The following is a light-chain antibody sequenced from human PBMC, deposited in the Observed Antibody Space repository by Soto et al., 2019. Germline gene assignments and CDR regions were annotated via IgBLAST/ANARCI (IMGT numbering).Light chain of an antibody. V-gene: IGKV3-20*01. CDR2: GAS. Sequence: EIVLTPSPGTLSLSPGERATLSCRASQSVSSSYLAWYQQKPGQAPRLLIYGASSRATGIPDRFSGSGSGTDFTLTISRLEPEDCAVYYCQQYGSSPRLTFGGGTKVDIK. CDR1: QSVSSSY. CDR3: QQYGSSPRLT. J-gene: IGKJ4*01.